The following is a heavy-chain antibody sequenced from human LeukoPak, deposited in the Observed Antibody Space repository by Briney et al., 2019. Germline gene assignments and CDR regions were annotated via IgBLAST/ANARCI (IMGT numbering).Heavy chain of an antibody. CDR1: GFTFSDYY. CDR2: ISSSGSTI. Sequence: PGESLRLSCAASGFTFSDYYMSWIRQAPGKGLEWVSYISSSGSTIYYADSVKGRFTISRDNSKNTLYLQMNSLRAEDTAVYYCARDQSPQQLVFNYYYGMDVWGQGTTVTVSS. J-gene: IGHJ6*02. CDR3: ARDQSPQQLVFNYYYGMDV. D-gene: IGHD6-13*01. V-gene: IGHV3-11*04.